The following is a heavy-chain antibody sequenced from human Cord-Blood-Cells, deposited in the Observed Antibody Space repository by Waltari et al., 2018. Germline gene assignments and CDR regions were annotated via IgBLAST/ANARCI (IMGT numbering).Heavy chain of an antibody. CDR1: GYTFTGYY. CDR2: INPQSGGT. V-gene: IGHV1-2*02. J-gene: IGHJ5*02. Sequence: QVQLVQSGAEVKKPGASVKVSCKASGYTFTGYYMHWVRQAPGQGLEWMGLINPQSGGTNYAQKFQGRVTMTRDTSISTAYMELSRLRSDDTAVYYCARGVDCSSTSCYNWFDPWGQGTLVTVSS. CDR3: ARGVDCSSTSCYNWFDP. D-gene: IGHD2-2*01.